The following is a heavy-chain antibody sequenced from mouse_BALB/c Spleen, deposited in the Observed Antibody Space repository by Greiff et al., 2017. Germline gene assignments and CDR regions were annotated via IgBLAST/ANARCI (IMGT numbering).Heavy chain of an antibody. Sequence: EVQGVESGPGLVKPSQSLSLTCTVTGYSITSDYAWNWIRQFPGNKLEWMGYISYSGSTSYNPSLKSRISITRDTSKNQFFLQLNSVTTEDTATYYCASPLSTARFAYWGQGTLVTVSA. CDR1: GYSITSDYA. V-gene: IGHV3-2*02. J-gene: IGHJ3*01. CDR3: ASPLSTARFAY. CDR2: ISYSGST. D-gene: IGHD1-2*01.